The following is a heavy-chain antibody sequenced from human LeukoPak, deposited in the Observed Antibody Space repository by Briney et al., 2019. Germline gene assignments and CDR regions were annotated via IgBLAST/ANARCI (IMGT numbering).Heavy chain of an antibody. D-gene: IGHD6-19*01. J-gene: IGHJ5*02. Sequence: GGSLRLSCAASGFTFSSYAMSWVRQAPGKGLEWVSAISGSGGSTYYADSVKGRFTISRDNSKNTLYLQMNSLRAEDTAVYYCAKDSSGRPEGDWFDPWGQGTLVTVSS. V-gene: IGHV3-23*01. CDR2: ISGSGGST. CDR3: AKDSSGRPEGDWFDP. CDR1: GFTFSSYA.